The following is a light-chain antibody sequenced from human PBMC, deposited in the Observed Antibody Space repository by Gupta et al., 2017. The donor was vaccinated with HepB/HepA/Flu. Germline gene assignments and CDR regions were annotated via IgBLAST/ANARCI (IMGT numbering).Light chain of an antibody. Sequence: IHMTQSPSSLSASVGDRVTITCRASQSISSYLNWYQQKPGKAPKLLIYAASSLQSGVPSRFSGSGYGTDFTLTISSLQPEDFATYYCQQRDSTPRTFGQGTKVEIK. V-gene: IGKV1-39*01. CDR2: AAS. CDR1: QSISSY. J-gene: IGKJ1*01. CDR3: QQRDSTPRT.